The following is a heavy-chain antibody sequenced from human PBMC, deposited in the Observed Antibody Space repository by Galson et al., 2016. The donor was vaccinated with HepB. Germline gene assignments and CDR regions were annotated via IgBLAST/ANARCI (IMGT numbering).Heavy chain of an antibody. CDR1: NDSVSSGIYY. V-gene: IGHV4-61*01. CDR3: ARGDYGNSLWYFDS. J-gene: IGHJ4*02. Sequence: LSLTCTVSNDSVSSGIYYWSWIRQPPGKGLEWIGFIFHSGTTNYNPFLKSRVTISVDTSKNQFSLKLTSVTAADTAVYYCARGDYGNSLWYFDSWGQGTLVAVSS. CDR2: IFHSGTT. D-gene: IGHD4-23*01.